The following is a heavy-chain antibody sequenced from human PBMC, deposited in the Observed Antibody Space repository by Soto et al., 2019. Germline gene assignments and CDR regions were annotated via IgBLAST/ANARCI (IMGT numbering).Heavy chain of an antibody. V-gene: IGHV3-23*01. J-gene: IGHJ6*04. D-gene: IGHD3-10*01. CDR2: ISGSGDTS. CDR1: GFTFSSLA. CDR3: ANNRGLPWYMDV. Sequence: EVQVLESGGGLVQPGGSLRLSCAASGFTFSSLAMSWVRQAPGKGLEWVSSISGSGDTSYYADSVKGRFTIYRDNSKNTLDRQMNSLRDDDTAVYYCANNRGLPWYMDVWGKGTSVTVSS.